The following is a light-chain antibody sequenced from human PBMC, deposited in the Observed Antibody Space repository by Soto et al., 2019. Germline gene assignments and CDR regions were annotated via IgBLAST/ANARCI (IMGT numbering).Light chain of an antibody. CDR1: SSDIGGYNY. CDR2: EVS. Sequence: QSALAQPASVSGSPGQSITISCTGTSSDIGGYNYVSWYQQHPGKVPKFMIYEVSNRPSGVSDRFSGSKSGNTASLTISGLQPEDEADYSCGSYTSRNTFVFGTGTKVTV. V-gene: IGLV2-14*01. CDR3: GSYTSRNTFV. J-gene: IGLJ1*01.